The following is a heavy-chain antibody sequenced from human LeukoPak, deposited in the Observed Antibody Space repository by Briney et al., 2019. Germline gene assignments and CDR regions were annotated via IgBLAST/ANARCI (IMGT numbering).Heavy chain of an antibody. J-gene: IGHJ4*02. CDR1: GFTFSSYA. V-gene: IGHV3-30*01. D-gene: IGHD6-19*01. CDR3: ARDIYGSSGWYGPFDY. CDR2: ISYDGNNK. Sequence: GGSLRLSCAASGFTFSSYAMHWVRQAPGKGLEWVAVISYDGNNKYYADSVKGRFTISRDNSKNTLYLQMNSLRAEDTAVYYCARDIYGSSGWYGPFDYWGQGTLVTVSS.